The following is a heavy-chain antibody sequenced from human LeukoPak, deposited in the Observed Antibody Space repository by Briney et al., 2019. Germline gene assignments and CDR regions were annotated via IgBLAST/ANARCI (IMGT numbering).Heavy chain of an antibody. CDR1: GFTFDDYA. Sequence: GGSLRLSCAASGFTFDDYAMHWVRQAPGKGLEWVSGISWNSGSIGYADSVKGRFTISGDNAKNSLYLQMNSLRAEDTALYYCAKGQRDSSGWFGGDAFDIWGQGTMVTVSS. CDR3: AKGQRDSSGWFGGDAFDI. CDR2: ISWNSGSI. J-gene: IGHJ3*02. V-gene: IGHV3-9*01. D-gene: IGHD6-19*01.